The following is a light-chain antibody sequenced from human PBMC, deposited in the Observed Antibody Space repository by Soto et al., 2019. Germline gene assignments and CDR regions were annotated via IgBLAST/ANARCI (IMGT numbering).Light chain of an antibody. Sequence: QSALTQPPSASGSPGQSVTISCTGTSSDVGGYNYVAWYQQHPGKAPKLMMYEVSQRPSGVPYRFSGSKSGNTASLTVSGLQAEDESDYYCSSYAGSNTSFGGGTKLTVL. CDR1: SSDVGGYNY. V-gene: IGLV2-8*01. CDR3: SSYAGSNTS. CDR2: EVS. J-gene: IGLJ2*01.